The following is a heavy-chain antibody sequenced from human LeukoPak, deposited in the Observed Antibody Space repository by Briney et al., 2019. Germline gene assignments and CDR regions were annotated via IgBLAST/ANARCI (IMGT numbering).Heavy chain of an antibody. CDR3: ARPPTRWLQLPFGY. V-gene: IGHV1-46*01. CDR2: INPRGGST. Sequence: ASVKVSCKASGYTFTSYYMHWVRQAPGEGLEWMGVINPRGGSTNYAQKFQGRVTMTRDMSTATVYMELSSLRSEDTAVYYCARPPTRWLQLPFGYWGQGTLVTVSS. D-gene: IGHD5-24*01. CDR1: GYTFTSYY. J-gene: IGHJ4*02.